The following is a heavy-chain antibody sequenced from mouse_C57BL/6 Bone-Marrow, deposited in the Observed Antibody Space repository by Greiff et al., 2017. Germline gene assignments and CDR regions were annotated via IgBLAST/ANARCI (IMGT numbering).Heavy chain of an antibody. D-gene: IGHD2-5*01. CDR1: GFTFSSYG. Sequence: EVQVVESGGDLVKPGGSLKLSCAASGFTFSSYGMSWFRQTPDKRLEWVATISSGGSYTYYPDSVKGRFTISRDNAKNTLYLQMSSLKSEDTAMYYCARLYYSNYVWAMDYWGQGTSVTVSS. J-gene: IGHJ4*01. V-gene: IGHV5-6*01. CDR3: ARLYYSNYVWAMDY. CDR2: ISSGGSYT.